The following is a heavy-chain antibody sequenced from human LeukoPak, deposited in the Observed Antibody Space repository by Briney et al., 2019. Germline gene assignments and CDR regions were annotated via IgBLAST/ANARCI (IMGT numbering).Heavy chain of an antibody. Sequence: GESLKISCKGSDYSFISYWIVWVRQMPGEGLEWMGVIYPGDSDTRYSPSFQGQVTILADKSISTAYLQWSSLNASDSAMYYCAREKYVGRLTDYWGQGTLVTVSS. V-gene: IGHV5-51*01. CDR3: AREKYVGRLTDY. CDR1: DYSFISYW. D-gene: IGHD2-15*01. CDR2: IYPGDSDT. J-gene: IGHJ4*02.